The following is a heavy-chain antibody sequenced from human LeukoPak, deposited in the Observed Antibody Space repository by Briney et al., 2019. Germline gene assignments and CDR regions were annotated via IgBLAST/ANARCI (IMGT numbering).Heavy chain of an antibody. CDR3: AMVRVRTSHYFDY. J-gene: IGHJ4*02. CDR2: ISGSGGST. CDR1: GFTFSSYA. Sequence: GSLRLSCAASGFTFSSYAMSWVRQAPGKGLEWVSAISGSGGSTYYADSVKGRFTIPRDNSKNTLYLQMNSLRAEDTAVYYCAMVRVRTSHYFDYWGQGTLVPVPS. V-gene: IGHV3-23*01. D-gene: IGHD3-10*01.